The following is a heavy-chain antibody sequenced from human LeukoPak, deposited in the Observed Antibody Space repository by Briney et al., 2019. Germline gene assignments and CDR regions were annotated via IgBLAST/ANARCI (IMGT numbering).Heavy chain of an antibody. Sequence: SETLSLTCTVSGGSISSYYWSWIRQPPGKGLEWIGYIYYSGSTSYNPSLKSRVTISVDTSKNQFSLKLSSVTAADTAVYYCASSPYYYDSSGPLDAFDIWGQGTMVTVSS. V-gene: IGHV4-59*01. CDR1: GGSISSYY. J-gene: IGHJ3*02. CDR2: IYYSGST. D-gene: IGHD3-22*01. CDR3: ASSPYYYDSSGPLDAFDI.